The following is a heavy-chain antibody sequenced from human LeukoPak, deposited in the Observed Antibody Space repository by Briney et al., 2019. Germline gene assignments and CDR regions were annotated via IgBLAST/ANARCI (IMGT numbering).Heavy chain of an antibody. D-gene: IGHD3-10*01. J-gene: IGHJ3*02. CDR3: ARNYGSGSYSPFDI. CDR2: IYYSGST. CDR1: GGSISSGGYY. Sequence: SETLSLTCTVSGGSISSGGYYWSWIRQRPGKGLEWIGYIYYSGSTYYNPSLKSRVTISVDTSKNQFSLKLSSVTAADTAVYYCARNYGSGSYSPFDIWGQGTMVTVSS. V-gene: IGHV4-31*03.